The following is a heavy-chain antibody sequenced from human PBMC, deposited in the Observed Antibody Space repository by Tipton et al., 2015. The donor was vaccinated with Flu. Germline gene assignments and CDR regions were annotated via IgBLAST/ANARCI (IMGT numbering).Heavy chain of an antibody. CDR2: IWYDGSNK. Sequence: SLRLSCAASGFTFSSYGMHWVRQAPGKGLEWVAVIWYDGSNKYYADPVKGRFTISRDNSKNTLYLQMNSLRAEDTAVYYCAKGRYYDSSGYPPLDYWGQGTLVTVSS. J-gene: IGHJ4*02. CDR1: GFTFSSYG. CDR3: AKGRYYDSSGYPPLDY. D-gene: IGHD3-22*01. V-gene: IGHV3-33*06.